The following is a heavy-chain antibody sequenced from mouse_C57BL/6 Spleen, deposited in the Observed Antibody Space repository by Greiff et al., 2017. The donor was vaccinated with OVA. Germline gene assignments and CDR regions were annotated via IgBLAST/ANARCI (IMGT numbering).Heavy chain of an antibody. CDR3: TATYGSYWYFDV. Sequence: EVQLLESGGGLVQPGGSMKLSCVASGFSFSNYWMNWVRQSPEKGLEWVAQIRLKSDNYATHYAESVKGRFTISRDDSKSSVYLQMNNLRAEDTGIYYCTATYGSYWYFDVWGTGTTVTVSS. CDR1: GFSFSNYW. D-gene: IGHD2-1*01. J-gene: IGHJ1*03. CDR2: IRLKSDNYAT. V-gene: IGHV6-3*01.